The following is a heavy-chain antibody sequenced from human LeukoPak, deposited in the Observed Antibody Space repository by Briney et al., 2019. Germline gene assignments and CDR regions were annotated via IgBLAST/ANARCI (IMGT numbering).Heavy chain of an antibody. CDR3: ARGKFEYSSRRNWFDP. V-gene: IGHV4-30-2*01. CDR2: IYHSGST. Sequence: SQTLSLTCTVSGGPFSSGGYYWSWIRQPPGKGLEWIGYIYHSGSTYYNPSLKSRVTISVDRSKNQFSLKLSSVTAADTAVYYCARGKFEYSSRRNWFDPWGQGTLVTVSS. D-gene: IGHD6-6*01. CDR1: GGPFSSGGYY. J-gene: IGHJ5*02.